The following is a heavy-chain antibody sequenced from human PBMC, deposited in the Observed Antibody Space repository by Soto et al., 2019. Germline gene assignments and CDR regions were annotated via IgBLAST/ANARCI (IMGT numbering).Heavy chain of an antibody. Sequence: EVQLLESGGGLVQPGGSLRLSCAASGLTFSSYAMNWVRQAPGKGLECVSAISESGGGTYYGDSVKGRFTISRDNSKNTLYLQMNSLRAEDTAVYYCAKDRSSSTIDAFDIWGQGTMVTVSS. CDR2: ISESGGGT. V-gene: IGHV3-23*01. D-gene: IGHD2-2*01. J-gene: IGHJ3*02. CDR3: AKDRSSSTIDAFDI. CDR1: GLTFSSYA.